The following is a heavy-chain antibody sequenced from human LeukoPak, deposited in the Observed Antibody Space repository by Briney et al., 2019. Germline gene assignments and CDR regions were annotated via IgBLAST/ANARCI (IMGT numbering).Heavy chain of an antibody. J-gene: IGHJ3*02. CDR1: GGSISSYY. CDR3: AREKVDAFDI. Sequence: SETLSLTCTVSGGSISSYYWSWIRQPPGKGLEWIGYIYYSGSTNYNPSLKSRVTISVDTSKNQFSLKLSSVTAAATAVYYCAREKVDAFDIWGQGTMVTVSS. CDR2: IYYSGST. V-gene: IGHV4-59*01.